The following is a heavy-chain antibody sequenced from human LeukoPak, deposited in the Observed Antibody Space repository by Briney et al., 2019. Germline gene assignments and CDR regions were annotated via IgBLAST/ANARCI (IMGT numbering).Heavy chain of an antibody. CDR2: ISAGGATI. Sequence: PGGSLRLSCAVSGFTFSDYNMKWVRQAPGRGLEWVLYISAGGATIYYADSVKGRFTIPRDNAKNSLYLQMNSLRVEDTAMYYCARDAQRGFDYSNSLKYWGHGILVTVSS. D-gene: IGHD4-11*01. CDR1: GFTFSDYN. V-gene: IGHV3-48*01. CDR3: ARDAQRGFDYSNSLKY. J-gene: IGHJ4*01.